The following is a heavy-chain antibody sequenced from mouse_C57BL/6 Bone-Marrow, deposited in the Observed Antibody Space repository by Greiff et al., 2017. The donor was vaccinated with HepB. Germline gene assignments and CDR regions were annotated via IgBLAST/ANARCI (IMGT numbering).Heavy chain of an antibody. J-gene: IGHJ4*01. CDR2: INPNNGGT. V-gene: IGHV1-18*01. CDR3: ARSGSDAMDY. D-gene: IGHD1-2*01. CDR1: GYTFTDYN. Sequence: DVKLVESGPELVKPGASVKIPCKASGYTFTDYNMDWVKQSHGKSLEWIGDINPNNGGTIYNQKFKGKATLTVDKSSSTAYMELRSLTSEDTAVYYCARSGSDAMDYWGQGTSVTVSS.